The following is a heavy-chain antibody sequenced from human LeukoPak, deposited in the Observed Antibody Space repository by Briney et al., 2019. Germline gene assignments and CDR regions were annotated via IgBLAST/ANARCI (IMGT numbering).Heavy chain of an antibody. D-gene: IGHD3-3*01. V-gene: IGHV4-34*01. J-gene: IGHJ3*01. CDR1: GGSFSGYY. CDR3: ALYYDFWSGYPH. Sequence: SETLSLTCAVYGGSFSGYYGSWIRQPPGKGLEWIGEINHSGSTNYNPSLKSRVTISVDTSKNQFSLKLSSVTAADTAVYYCALYYDFWSGYPHWGQGTMVTVSS. CDR2: INHSGST.